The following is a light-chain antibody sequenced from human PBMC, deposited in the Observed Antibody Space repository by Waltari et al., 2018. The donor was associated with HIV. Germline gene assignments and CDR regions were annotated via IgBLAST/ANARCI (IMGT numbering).Light chain of an antibody. J-gene: IGLJ2*01. Sequence: QSALTQPASVSGSPGQSITISCTGTSRDIGAYNYVSWYQQHPGKAPKLIIYDVGTRPSGVSVRFSGSKSGNTASLTISGLQSEDEADYHCCAYAGPTGLSEVVGGGTKLTVL. V-gene: IGLV2-23*02. CDR3: CAYAGPTGLSEV. CDR2: DVG. CDR1: SRDIGAYNY.